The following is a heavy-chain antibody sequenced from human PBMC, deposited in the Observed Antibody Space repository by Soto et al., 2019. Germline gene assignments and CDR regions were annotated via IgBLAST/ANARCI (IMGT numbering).Heavy chain of an antibody. D-gene: IGHD2-2*01. V-gene: IGHV1-24*01. CDR2: FDPEDGET. CDR1: GYTLTELS. Sequence: ASVKVSCKVSGYTLTELSMHWVRQAPGKGLEWMGGFDPEDGETIYAQKFQGRVTMTEDTSTDTAYMELSSLRSEDTAVYYCATAFCGGTSCWRHDYNWFDPWGQGTLVTVSS. J-gene: IGHJ5*02. CDR3: ATAFCGGTSCWRHDYNWFDP.